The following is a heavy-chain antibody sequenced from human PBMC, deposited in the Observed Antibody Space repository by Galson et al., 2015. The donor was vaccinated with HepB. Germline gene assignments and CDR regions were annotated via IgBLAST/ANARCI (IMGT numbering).Heavy chain of an antibody. CDR1: GFTFSSYS. D-gene: IGHD1-26*01. Sequence: SLRLSCAASGFTFSSYSMNWVRQAPGKGLEWVSSISSSSSYIYYADSVKGRFTISRDNAKNSLYLQMNSLRAEDTAVYYCARNLAPNKWESFDYWGQGTLVTVSS. CDR3: ARNLAPNKWESFDY. V-gene: IGHV3-21*01. J-gene: IGHJ4*02. CDR2: ISSSSSYI.